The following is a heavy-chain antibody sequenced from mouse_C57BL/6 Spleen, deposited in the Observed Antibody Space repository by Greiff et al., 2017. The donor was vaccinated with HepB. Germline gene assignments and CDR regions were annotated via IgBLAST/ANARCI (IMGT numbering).Heavy chain of an antibody. CDR3: ARREGYYFDY. Sequence: EVHLVESGGGLVKPGGSLKLSCAASGFTFSSYAMSWVRQTPEKRLEWVATISDGGSYTYYPDNVKGRFTISRDNAKNNLYLQMSHLKSEDTAMYYCARREGYYFDYWGQGTTLTVSS. J-gene: IGHJ2*01. CDR2: ISDGGSYT. V-gene: IGHV5-4*01. CDR1: GFTFSSYA.